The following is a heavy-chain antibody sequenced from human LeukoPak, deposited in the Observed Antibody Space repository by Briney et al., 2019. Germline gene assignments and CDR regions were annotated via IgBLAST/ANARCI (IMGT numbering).Heavy chain of an antibody. CDR3: AKTYYDFWSGYYVPYDY. D-gene: IGHD3-3*01. CDR1: GFTFSSYG. CDR2: ISYDRSNK. V-gene: IGHV3-30*18. J-gene: IGHJ4*02. Sequence: QPGGSLRLSCAASGFTFSSYGMHWVRQAPGKGLEWVAVISYDRSNKYYADSVKGRFTISRDNSKNTLYLQMNSLRAEDAAVYYCAKTYYDFWSGYYVPYDYWGQGTLVTVSS.